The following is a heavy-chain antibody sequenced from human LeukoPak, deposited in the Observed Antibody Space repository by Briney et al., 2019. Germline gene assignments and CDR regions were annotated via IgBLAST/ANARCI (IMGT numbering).Heavy chain of an antibody. D-gene: IGHD2-21*01. CDR3: ARLSGGTLLY. J-gene: IGHJ4*02. V-gene: IGHV4-59*01. Sequence: SETLSLTCTVSGGSISRYYWSWIRRPPGKGLEWIGYIDDSGNTNYNPSLKSQVTISVDKSKNQFSLKLNSVTAADTAVYYCARLSGGTLLYWGQGTLVVVSS. CDR1: GGSISRYY. CDR2: IDDSGNT.